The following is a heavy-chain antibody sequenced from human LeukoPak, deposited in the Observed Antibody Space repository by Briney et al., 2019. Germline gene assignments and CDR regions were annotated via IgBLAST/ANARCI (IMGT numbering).Heavy chain of an antibody. CDR1: GFTFSSYW. CDR2: IKQDGSEK. Sequence: KPGGSLRLSCAASGFTFSSYWMSWVRQAPGKGLEWVANIKQDGSEKYYVDSVKGRFTISRDNAKNSLYLQMNSLRAEDTAVYYCARNGVVPAAISGFDYWGQGTLVTVSS. V-gene: IGHV3-7*01. J-gene: IGHJ4*02. D-gene: IGHD2-2*01. CDR3: ARNGVVPAAISGFDY.